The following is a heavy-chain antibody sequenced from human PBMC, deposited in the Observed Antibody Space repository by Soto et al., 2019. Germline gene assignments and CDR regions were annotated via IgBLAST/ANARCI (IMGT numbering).Heavy chain of an antibody. Sequence: VQLLESGGGLVQPGGSLRLSCAASGFIFRDYAMNWVRQAPGKGLEWVSDISGSGDSARYADSVKGRFTISRDNSRNTLYLQINSRRFDDTAVYYCGKERRGSGWSVCNFWGQGTLVTVSS. CDR3: GKERRGSGWSVCNF. CDR1: GFIFRDYA. D-gene: IGHD6-19*01. J-gene: IGHJ4*02. CDR2: ISGSGDSA. V-gene: IGHV3-23*01.